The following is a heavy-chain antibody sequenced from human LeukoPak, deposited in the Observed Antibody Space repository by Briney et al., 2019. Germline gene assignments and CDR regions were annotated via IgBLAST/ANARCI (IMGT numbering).Heavy chain of an antibody. D-gene: IGHD6-13*01. J-gene: IGHJ4*02. Sequence: SETLSLTCAVYGGSFSGYYWSWIRQPPGKGLEWIGEINHSGSTNYNPSLKSRVTISVDTSKNQFSLKLSSVTAADTAVYYCAKGYSNTWYYFDYWGQGTLVTVSS. CDR2: INHSGST. CDR1: GGSFSGYY. CDR3: AKGYSNTWYYFDY. V-gene: IGHV4-34*01.